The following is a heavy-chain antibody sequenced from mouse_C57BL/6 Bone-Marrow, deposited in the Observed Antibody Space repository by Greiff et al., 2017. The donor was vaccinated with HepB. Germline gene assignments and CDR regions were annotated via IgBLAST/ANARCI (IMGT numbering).Heavy chain of an antibody. D-gene: IGHD1-1*01. V-gene: IGHV1-55*01. CDR3: ARDSTSTVVAPGFAY. Sequence: QVQLQQPGAELVKPGASVKMSCKASGYTFTSYWITWVKQRPGQGLEWIGDIYPGSGSTNYNEKFKSKATLTVDTSSSTAYMHLSSLTSEDSAVYYCARDSTSTVVAPGFAYWGQGTLVTVSA. J-gene: IGHJ3*01. CDR1: GYTFTSYW. CDR2: IYPGSGST.